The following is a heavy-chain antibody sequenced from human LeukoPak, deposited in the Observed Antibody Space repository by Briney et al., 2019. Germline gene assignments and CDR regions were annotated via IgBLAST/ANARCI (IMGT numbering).Heavy chain of an antibody. CDR3: AKSETYKTTVTTFDY. Sequence: PGGSLRLSCVGSGFTFSSYWMHWVRQGPGKGLEWVSRISIDGSTTTYADSVKGRFTISRDNAKNTAYLQMNSLRAEDTAVYYCAKSETYKTTVTTFDYWGQGTLVTVSS. D-gene: IGHD4-17*01. V-gene: IGHV3-74*01. J-gene: IGHJ4*02. CDR2: ISIDGSTT. CDR1: GFTFSSYW.